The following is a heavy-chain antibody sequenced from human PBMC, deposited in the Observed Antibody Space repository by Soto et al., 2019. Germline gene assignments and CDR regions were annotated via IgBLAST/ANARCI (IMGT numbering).Heavy chain of an antibody. V-gene: IGHV1-18*01. CDR2: ISAYNGNT. CDR1: GYTFTSYG. J-gene: IGHJ5*02. D-gene: IGHD1-26*01. Sequence: ASVKVSCKASGYTFTSYGISWVRQAPGQGLEWMGWISAYNGNTNYAQKLQGRVTMTTDTSTSTAYMELRSLRSDDTAVYYCGRDDKFMGPGGSYYPWFDPWGQGTLVTVSS. CDR3: GRDDKFMGPGGSYYPWFDP.